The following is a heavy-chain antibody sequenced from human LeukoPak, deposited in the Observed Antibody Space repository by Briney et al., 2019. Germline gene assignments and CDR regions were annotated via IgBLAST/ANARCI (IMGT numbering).Heavy chain of an antibody. V-gene: IGHV1-46*01. CDR1: GYTFTSYY. Sequence: GASVKVSCKASGYTFTSYYIHWVRQAPGQGLEWMGIINPSGGSTSYAQKFQGRVTMTRDTSTSTVYMELSSLRSEDTAVYYCARVVTSSSCPPPCPYYGMDVWGQGTTVTVSS. CDR3: ARVVTSSSCPPPCPYYGMDV. J-gene: IGHJ6*02. D-gene: IGHD6-13*01. CDR2: INPSGGST.